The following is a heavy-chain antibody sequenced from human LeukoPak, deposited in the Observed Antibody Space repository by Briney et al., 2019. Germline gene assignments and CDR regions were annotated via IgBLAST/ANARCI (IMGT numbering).Heavy chain of an antibody. J-gene: IGHJ5*02. D-gene: IGHD3-22*01. CDR3: AGYYYDSSRGFDL. CDR2: INWNGAWT. Sequence: GGSLRLSCAASGFKFDDYGMSWVRQAPGKGLEWVCDINWNGAWTGYADSVKGRFTISRDNAKNSLYLQTNSLRAEDTALYYCAGYYYDSSRGFDLWGQGTLVTVSA. CDR1: GFKFDDYG. V-gene: IGHV3-20*04.